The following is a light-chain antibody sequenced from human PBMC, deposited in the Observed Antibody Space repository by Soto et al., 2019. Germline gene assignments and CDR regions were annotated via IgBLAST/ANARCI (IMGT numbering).Light chain of an antibody. V-gene: IGKV1-5*01. CDR2: DAS. CDR3: QHYNSYSEA. CDR1: QNIGTW. Sequence: DIQMTQSPSTLSASVGDRVTITCRASQNIGTWLAWFQQTPGKAPKLLIYDASSLESGVPSSFSGSGSGTDFTLTISSLQPDDFATYYCQHYNSYSEAFGQGTKVDI. J-gene: IGKJ1*01.